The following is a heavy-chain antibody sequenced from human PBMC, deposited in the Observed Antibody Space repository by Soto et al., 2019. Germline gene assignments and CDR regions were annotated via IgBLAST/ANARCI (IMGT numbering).Heavy chain of an antibody. J-gene: IGHJ5*02. V-gene: IGHV4-59*01. Sequence: SETLSLTCTVSGGSISSYYWSWIRQPPGKGLEWIGYIYYSGSTNYNPSLKSRVTISVDTSKNQFSLKLSSVTAADTAVYYCARGGHYYGSGSYYNRWFDPWGQGTLVTVSS. CDR3: ARGGHYYGSGSYYNRWFDP. CDR1: GGSISSYY. CDR2: IYYSGST. D-gene: IGHD3-10*01.